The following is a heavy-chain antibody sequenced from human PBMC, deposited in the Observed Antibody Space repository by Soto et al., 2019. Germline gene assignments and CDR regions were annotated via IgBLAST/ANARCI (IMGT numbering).Heavy chain of an antibody. CDR1: GGSFSGYY. Sequence: PSETLSLTCAVYGGSFSGYYWSWIRQPPGKGLEWIGEINHSGSTNYNPSLESRVTISVDTSKNQFSLKLSSVTAADTAVYYCARVHPMVRGVHYYYGMDVWGQGTTVTVSS. J-gene: IGHJ6*02. D-gene: IGHD3-10*01. V-gene: IGHV4-34*01. CDR3: ARVHPMVRGVHYYYGMDV. CDR2: INHSGST.